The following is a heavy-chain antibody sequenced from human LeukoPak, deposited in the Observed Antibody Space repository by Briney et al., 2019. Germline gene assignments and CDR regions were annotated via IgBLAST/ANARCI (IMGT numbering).Heavy chain of an antibody. J-gene: IGHJ4*02. CDR3: ARHGMATIVN. Sequence: SETLSLTCTVSGGSISWTSYYWGWIRQPPGKGLELIGSFYYNGSTYYSPSLKSRATISAETSKNQFSLRLSSVSAADTAVFYCARHGMATIVNWGQGTLVTVSS. V-gene: IGHV4-39*01. D-gene: IGHD5-24*01. CDR1: GGSISWTSYY. CDR2: FYYNGST.